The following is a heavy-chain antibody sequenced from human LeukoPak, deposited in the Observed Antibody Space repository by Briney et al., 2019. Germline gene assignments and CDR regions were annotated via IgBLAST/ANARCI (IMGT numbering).Heavy chain of an antibody. CDR1: GYTFTSYG. D-gene: IGHD6-13*01. J-gene: IGHJ4*02. CDR2: ISAYNGNT. CDR3: AREPSIAAAGTLEY. Sequence: ASVKVSCKASGYTFTSYGISWVRQAPGQGLEWMGWISAYNGNTNYAQKLQGRVTMTTDTSTSTAYMELRSLRSDDTAVYYCAREPSIAAAGTLEYWGQGTLVTVSS. V-gene: IGHV1-18*01.